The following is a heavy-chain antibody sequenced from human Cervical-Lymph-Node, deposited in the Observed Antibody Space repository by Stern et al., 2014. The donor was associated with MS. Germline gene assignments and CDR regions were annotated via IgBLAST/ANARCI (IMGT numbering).Heavy chain of an antibody. CDR3: ARDVGRTWYTWFNP. J-gene: IGHJ5*02. Sequence: EVQLVESGGGLVRPGRSLSLSCTASGFDFDGYAMHWVRQAPGKGLQWVSGISWNSDTIGYAAAVKGRFTISRDNAKNSLYLQMNSLRPEDTAFYYCARDVGRTWYTWFNPWGQGTLVTVSS. CDR2: ISWNSDTI. D-gene: IGHD1-14*01. V-gene: IGHV3-9*01. CDR1: GFDFDGYA.